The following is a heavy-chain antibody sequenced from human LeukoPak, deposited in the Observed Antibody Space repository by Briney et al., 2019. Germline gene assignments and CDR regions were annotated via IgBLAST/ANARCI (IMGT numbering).Heavy chain of an antibody. V-gene: IGHV3-7*01. CDR1: GFTFSSYW. Sequence: GGSLRLSCAASGFTFSSYWMSWVRQAPGHGREGVANIKQDGREKYYVDSVKGRFTISRDNAKNSLYLQMNSLRAEDTAVYYCAREEGYEPIPDYYYYYYMDVWGKGTTVTVSS. CDR2: IKQDGREK. D-gene: IGHD1-1*01. CDR3: AREEGYEPIPDYYYYYYMDV. J-gene: IGHJ6*03.